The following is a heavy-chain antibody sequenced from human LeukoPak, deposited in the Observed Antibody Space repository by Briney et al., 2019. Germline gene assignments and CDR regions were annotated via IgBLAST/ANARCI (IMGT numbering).Heavy chain of an antibody. CDR2: ISWNSGSI. D-gene: IGHD6-13*01. V-gene: IGHV3-9*01. CDR1: GFTFDDYA. Sequence: GGSLRLSCAASGFTFDDYAMHWVRQAPGKGLEWVSGISWNSGSIGYADSVKGRFTISRDNAKNSLYLQMNSLRAEDTALYYCAKVQLGQPGIAAAGTGGFDYWGQGTLVTVSS. J-gene: IGHJ4*02. CDR3: AKVQLGQPGIAAAGTGGFDY.